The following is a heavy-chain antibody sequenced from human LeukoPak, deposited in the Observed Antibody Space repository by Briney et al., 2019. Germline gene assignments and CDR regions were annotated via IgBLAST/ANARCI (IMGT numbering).Heavy chain of an antibody. CDR2: IIPIFGTA. D-gene: IGHD4-11*01. V-gene: IGHV1-69*05. CDR1: EYTFTTYD. J-gene: IGHJ6*03. Sequence: SVKVSCKASEYTFTTYDINWVRQASGQGLEWMGRIIPIFGTANYAQKFQGRVTITTDESTSTAYMELSSLRSEDTAVYYCARGYSPPTDYYYYMDVWGKGTTVTVSS. CDR3: ARGYSPPTDYYYYMDV.